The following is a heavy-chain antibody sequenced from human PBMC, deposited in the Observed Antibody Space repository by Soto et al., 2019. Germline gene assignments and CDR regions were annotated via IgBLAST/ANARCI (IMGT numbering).Heavy chain of an antibody. D-gene: IGHD3-22*01. J-gene: IGHJ4*02. CDR1: GYTFTSYG. Sequence: GASVKVSCKASGYTFTSYGISWVRQAPGQGLEWMGWISAYNGNTNYAQKLQGRVTMTTDTSTSTAYMELRSLRSDDTAVYYCARDRDDLYYYHSSGYYPLDYWGQGTLVTVSS. V-gene: IGHV1-18*04. CDR2: ISAYNGNT. CDR3: ARDRDDLYYYHSSGYYPLDY.